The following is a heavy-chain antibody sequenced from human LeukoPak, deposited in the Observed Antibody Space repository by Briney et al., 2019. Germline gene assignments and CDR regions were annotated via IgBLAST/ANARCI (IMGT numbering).Heavy chain of an antibody. J-gene: IGHJ4*02. D-gene: IGHD1-26*01. CDR3: ARGRGSYCPSDS. V-gene: IGHV4-34*01. CDR2: INHSGSA. Sequence: SETLSLTCGVYGESLSGYYWSWIRQPPGKGLEWIGEINHSGSANYNPSLESRVTISGDTSKNQFSLKLRSVTAADTAVYYCARGRGSYCPSDSWGQRTLVTVSS. CDR1: GESLSGYY.